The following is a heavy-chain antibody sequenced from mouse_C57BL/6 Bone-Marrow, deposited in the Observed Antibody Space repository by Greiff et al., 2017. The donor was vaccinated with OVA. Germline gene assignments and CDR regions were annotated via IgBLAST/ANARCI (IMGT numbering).Heavy chain of an antibody. J-gene: IGHJ2*01. Sequence: QVQLQQSGAELVRPGTSVKVSCKASGYAFTNYLIEWVKQRPGQGLEWIGVINPGSGGTNYNEKFKGKATLTADKSSSTAYMQLSSLTSEDSAVYFCARGGYGKENWGQGTTLTVSS. D-gene: IGHD1-1*01. CDR2: INPGSGGT. CDR1: GYAFTNYL. CDR3: ARGGYGKEN. V-gene: IGHV1-54*01.